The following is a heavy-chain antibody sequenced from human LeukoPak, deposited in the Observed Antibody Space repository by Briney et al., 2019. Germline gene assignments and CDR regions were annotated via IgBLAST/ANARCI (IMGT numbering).Heavy chain of an antibody. D-gene: IGHD1-26*01. CDR3: ARWDFGSYSTYFQH. Sequence: GSIXXXGSTYYKPXXXXXXXISVDTSKNQFSLKLSSVTAADTXVYYCARWDFGSYSTYFQHWGQGTLVTVSS. CDR2: IXXXGST. V-gene: IGHV4-39*01. J-gene: IGHJ1*01.